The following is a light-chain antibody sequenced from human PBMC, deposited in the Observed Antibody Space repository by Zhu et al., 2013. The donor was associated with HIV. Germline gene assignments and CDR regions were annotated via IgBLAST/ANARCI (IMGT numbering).Light chain of an antibody. V-gene: IGKV3D-15*01. J-gene: IGKJ1*01. Sequence: MRQSPVTLSASPGERLSLSCRASRSVGRKLSWYHQTSRQAPRLLIFDASARAGGVPERFSASGSGSDFTLTIVNVQPEDSGVYFCQQYSVWPRTFG. CDR2: DAS. CDR1: RSVGRK. CDR3: QQYSVWPRT.